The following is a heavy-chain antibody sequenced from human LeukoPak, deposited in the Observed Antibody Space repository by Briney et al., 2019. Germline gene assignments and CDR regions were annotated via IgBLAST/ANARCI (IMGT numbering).Heavy chain of an antibody. D-gene: IGHD2/OR15-2a*01. J-gene: IGHJ3*02. CDR3: AKDFYGNLRAFDI. Sequence: PGGSLRLSCAASGFTFDDYAMHWVRQAPGKGLEWVSGISWNSGSIGYADSVKGRFTISRDNAKNSLYLQMNSLRAEDTALYYCAKDFYGNLRAFDIWGQGTMVTVSS. V-gene: IGHV3-9*01. CDR2: ISWNSGSI. CDR1: GFTFDDYA.